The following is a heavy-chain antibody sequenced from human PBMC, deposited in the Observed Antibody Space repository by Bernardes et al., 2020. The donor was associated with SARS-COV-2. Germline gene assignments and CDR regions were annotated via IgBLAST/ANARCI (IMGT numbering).Heavy chain of an antibody. CDR1: GIPLSPYG. CDR3: ARARGPNTVVTIDY. CDR2: IWYDGSNK. D-gene: IGHD2-15*01. J-gene: IGHJ4*02. V-gene: IGHV3-33*01. Sequence: GGSLRVSRAVSGIPLSPYGMHWVRQAPGKGLEWVGVIWYDGSNKYYADSVKGRFTISRDNSKNTLYLQMNSLRAEDTAVYYCARARGPNTVVTIDYWGQGTLVTVSS.